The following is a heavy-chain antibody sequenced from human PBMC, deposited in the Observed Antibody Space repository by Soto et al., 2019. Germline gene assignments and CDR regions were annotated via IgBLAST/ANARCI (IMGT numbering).Heavy chain of an antibody. CDR3: ARAVAALPDY. CDR2: ISAYSGNT. J-gene: IGHJ4*02. D-gene: IGHD6-19*01. CDR1: GYTFTSYG. Sequence: ASVKVSCKASGYTFTSYGIIWVRQAPGQGLEWMGWISAYSGNTDYAQKLQGRVTMTTDASTSTAYMELRSLRSDDTAVYYCARAVAALPDYWRQGTLVTVSS. V-gene: IGHV1-18*01.